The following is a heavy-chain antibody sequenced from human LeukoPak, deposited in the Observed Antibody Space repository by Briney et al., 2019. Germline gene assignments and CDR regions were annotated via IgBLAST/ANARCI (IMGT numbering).Heavy chain of an antibody. Sequence: PGGSLRLSCAASGFTFGDYGLSWVRQAPGKGLEWVSGINWNGVSTGFADSVKGRFTISRDNAKNSLYLQMNSLRAVDTALYYCAILTRTPFDSWGQGTQVTVSS. V-gene: IGHV3-20*04. CDR1: GFTFGDYG. CDR3: AILTRTPFDS. J-gene: IGHJ4*02. D-gene: IGHD1-7*01. CDR2: INWNGVST.